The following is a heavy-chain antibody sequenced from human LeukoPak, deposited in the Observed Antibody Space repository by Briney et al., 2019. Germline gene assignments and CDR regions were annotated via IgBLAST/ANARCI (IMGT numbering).Heavy chain of an antibody. CDR2: MNPNNGNT. CDR3: TRAHSGYHYYYGMDV. Sequence: ASVSVSCKASGYTFTSYDINWVRQATGQGLEWMGWMNPNNGNTGYAQKFQGRVTMTRNTSISTAYMELSSVRSEDTAVYYCTRAHSGYHYYYGMDVWGQGTTVTVSS. J-gene: IGHJ6*02. D-gene: IGHD5-12*01. V-gene: IGHV1-8*01. CDR1: GYTFTSYD.